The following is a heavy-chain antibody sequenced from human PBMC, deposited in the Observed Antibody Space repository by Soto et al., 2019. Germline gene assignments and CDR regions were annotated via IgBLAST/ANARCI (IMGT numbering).Heavy chain of an antibody. D-gene: IGHD3-3*01. CDR3: ARPFWSGYFKSDYYYYGMDV. Sequence: ASVKVSCKASGYTFTSYGISWVRQAPGQGLEWMGWISAYNGNTNYAQKLQGRVTMTTDTSTSTAYMELRSLRSDDTAVYYCARPFWSGYFKSDYYYYGMDVWGQGTTVTVSS. CDR2: ISAYNGNT. J-gene: IGHJ6*02. CDR1: GYTFTSYG. V-gene: IGHV1-18*01.